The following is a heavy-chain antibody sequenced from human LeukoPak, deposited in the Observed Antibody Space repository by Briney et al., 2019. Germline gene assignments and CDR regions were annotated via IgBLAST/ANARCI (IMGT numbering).Heavy chain of an antibody. CDR1: GFTFSSYA. CDR2: ISGSGGST. Sequence: GGSLRLSCAASGFTFSSYAMSWVRQDPGKGLEWVSAISGSGGSTYYADSVKGRFTISRDNSKNTLYLQMNSLRAEDTAVYYCAKDVYYDILASAFDIWGQGTMVTVSS. CDR3: AKDVYYDILASAFDI. V-gene: IGHV3-23*01. J-gene: IGHJ3*02. D-gene: IGHD3-9*01.